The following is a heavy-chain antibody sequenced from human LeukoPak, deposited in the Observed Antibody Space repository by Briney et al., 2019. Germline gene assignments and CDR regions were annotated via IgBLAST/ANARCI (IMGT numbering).Heavy chain of an antibody. V-gene: IGHV3-43*02. D-gene: IGHD3-16*02. CDR3: AKTLRLGELSLYRPCDS. Sequence: PGGSLRLSCAASGFTIEDYAMHWVRQGPGKGLEWVSLLGGDGVSTYYADSVKGRFTIYRDNGKNSLYLEMNSLRTEDTALYYCAKTLRLGELSLYRPCDSWGQETLVTVSS. CDR2: LGGDGVST. CDR1: GFTIEDYA. J-gene: IGHJ4*02.